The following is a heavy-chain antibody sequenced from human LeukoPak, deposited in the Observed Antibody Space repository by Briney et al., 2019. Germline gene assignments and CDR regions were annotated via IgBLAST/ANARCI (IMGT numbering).Heavy chain of an antibody. CDR1: GGTFTCYA. Sequence: ASVKVSCKASGGTFTCYAISWVRQAPGQGLEWMGGIIPIFGTANYAQKFQGRVTITADKSTSTAYMELSSLRSEDTAVYYCARNGDYKPFDYWGQGTLVTVSS. D-gene: IGHD4-17*01. V-gene: IGHV1-69*06. CDR2: IIPIFGTA. CDR3: ARNGDYKPFDY. J-gene: IGHJ4*02.